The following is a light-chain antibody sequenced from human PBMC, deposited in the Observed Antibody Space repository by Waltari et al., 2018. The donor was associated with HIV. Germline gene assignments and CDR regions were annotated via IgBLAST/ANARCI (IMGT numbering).Light chain of an antibody. CDR3: GAWDTSLSAVV. J-gene: IGLJ1*01. CDR1: SSNLGNHQ. CDR2: DNN. Sequence: QSVLTQPPSVSAAPGQKVTISSSGSSSNLGNHQVSWYQQLPGTAPNPLIYDNNKRPSGIPDRFSASKSGTSATLGITGLQTGDEAEYYCGAWDTSLSAVVFGTGTKVTVL. V-gene: IGLV1-51*01.